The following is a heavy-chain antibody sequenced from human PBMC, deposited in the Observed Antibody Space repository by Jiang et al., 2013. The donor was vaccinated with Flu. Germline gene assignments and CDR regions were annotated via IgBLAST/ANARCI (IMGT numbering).Heavy chain of an antibody. V-gene: IGHV5-51*01. CDR1: GYSFTSYW. CDR3: ARHGLDDDYVWGHFDY. D-gene: IGHD3-16*01. CDR2: IYPGDSDT. Sequence: GAEVKKPGESLKISCKGSGYSFTSYWIGWVRQMPGKGLEWMGIIYPGDSDTRYSPSFQGQVTISADKSISTAYLQWSSLKASDTAMYYCARHGLDDDYVWGHFDYWGQGTLVTVSS. J-gene: IGHJ4*02.